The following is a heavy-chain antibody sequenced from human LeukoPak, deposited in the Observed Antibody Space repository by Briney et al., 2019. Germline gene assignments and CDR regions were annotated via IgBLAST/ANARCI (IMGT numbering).Heavy chain of an antibody. J-gene: IGHJ4*02. V-gene: IGHV3-74*01. D-gene: IGHD3-22*01. CDR3: VIMIVGW. CDR1: GYTFSNYW. CDR2: INSDGSST. Sequence: GGSLRLSCAASGYTFSNYWMHWVRQAPGKGLAWVSRINSDGSSTNYADSVKGRFTISRDNAKNTPYLQMNGLRAEDTAVYCCVIMIVGWWGQGTLVTVSS.